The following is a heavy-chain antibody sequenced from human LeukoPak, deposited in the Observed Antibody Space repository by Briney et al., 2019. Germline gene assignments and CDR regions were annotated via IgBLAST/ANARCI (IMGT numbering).Heavy chain of an antibody. CDR2: IIPIFGTA. J-gene: IGHJ4*02. V-gene: IGHV1-69*05. CDR3: ARGRYDSSPPLPDY. CDR1: GGTFSSYA. Sequence: SVKVSCKASGGTFSSYAISWVRQAPGQGLEWMGGIIPIFGTANNAQKFQGRVTITTDESTSTAYMELSSLRSEDTAVYYCARGRYDSSPPLPDYWGQGTLVTVSS. D-gene: IGHD3-22*01.